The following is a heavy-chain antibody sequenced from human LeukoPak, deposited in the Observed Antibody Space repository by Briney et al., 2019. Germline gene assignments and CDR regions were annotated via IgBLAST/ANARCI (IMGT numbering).Heavy chain of an antibody. Sequence: ASVKVSCKTSGYTFTDYAIHWVSQAPGQSLEWMGWINAGNGNTQFSQKLQDRVTITRDTSASTAYMELSSLRSDDTAVYYCARGSSIVGASADYWGQGTLVTVSS. CDR3: ARGSSIVGASADY. CDR2: INAGNGNT. V-gene: IGHV1-3*01. J-gene: IGHJ4*02. CDR1: GYTFTDYA. D-gene: IGHD1-26*01.